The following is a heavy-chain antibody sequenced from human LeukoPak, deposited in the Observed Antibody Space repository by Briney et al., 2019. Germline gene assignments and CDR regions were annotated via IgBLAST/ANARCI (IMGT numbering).Heavy chain of an antibody. J-gene: IGHJ6*02. Sequence: GGSLRLSCAASGFTVSSNYMSWVRQAPGKGLEWVSVIYSGGSTYYADSVKGRFTISRDNSKNTLYLQMNSPRAEDTAVYYCARGRITMVRGVINGYGMDVWGQGTTVTVSS. CDR2: IYSGGST. CDR3: ARGRITMVRGVINGYGMDV. CDR1: GFTVSSNY. V-gene: IGHV3-66*01. D-gene: IGHD3-10*01.